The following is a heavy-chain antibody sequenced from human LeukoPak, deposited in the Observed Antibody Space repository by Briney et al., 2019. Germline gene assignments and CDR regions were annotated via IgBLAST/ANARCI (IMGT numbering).Heavy chain of an antibody. J-gene: IGHJ6*02. CDR2: IIPIFGTA. V-gene: IGHV1-69*01. CDR3: VYGDYGAMGMDV. CDR1: GGTFSSYA. Sequence: SVKVSCKASGGTFSSYAISWVRQAPGQGLEWMGGIIPIFGTANYAQKFQGRVTITADESTSTAYMELSSLRSEDTAVYYCVYGDYGAMGMDVWGQGTTVTVSS. D-gene: IGHD4-17*01.